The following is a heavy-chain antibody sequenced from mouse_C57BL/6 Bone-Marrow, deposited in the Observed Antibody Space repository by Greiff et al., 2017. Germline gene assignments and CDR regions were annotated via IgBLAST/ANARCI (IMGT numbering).Heavy chain of an antibody. Sequence: EVKLLESGGGLVKPGGSLKLSCAASGFTFSSYTMSWVRQTPEKRLEWVATISGGGGNTYYPDSVKGRFTISRDNAKNTLYLQMSSLRSEDTALYYCARRYYYGGAYWGQGTLVTVSA. D-gene: IGHD1-1*01. CDR2: ISGGGGNT. CDR3: ARRYYYGGAY. J-gene: IGHJ3*01. V-gene: IGHV5-9*01. CDR1: GFTFSSYT.